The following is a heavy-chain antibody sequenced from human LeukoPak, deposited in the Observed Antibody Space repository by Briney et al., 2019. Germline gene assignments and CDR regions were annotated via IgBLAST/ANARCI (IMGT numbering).Heavy chain of an antibody. Sequence: GGSLRLSCAASGFTFSSYSMSWVRQAPGKGLEWVSAISGSGGRTYYEDSVKGRFTISRDNSKNTLYLQMNSLRAEDTAVYYCAKAAPGAPGCYYSAMDVWGQGTPVTVSS. CDR1: GFTFSSYS. CDR2: ISGSGGRT. J-gene: IGHJ6*02. V-gene: IGHV3-23*01. D-gene: IGHD1-14*01. CDR3: AKAAPGAPGCYYSAMDV.